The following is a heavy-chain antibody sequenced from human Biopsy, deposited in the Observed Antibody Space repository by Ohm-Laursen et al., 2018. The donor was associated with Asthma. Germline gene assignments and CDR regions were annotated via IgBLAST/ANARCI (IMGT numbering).Heavy chain of an antibody. Sequence: SLRLSCAASGFSFSNFAIHWVRQAPGKGLEWVGVISKDASTQDYADSVKGRFTMARGNSKNTLDLQMNSLREEDTAVYYCVRDGTYDAFDIWGQGTVVSVSS. D-gene: IGHD1-1*01. CDR2: ISKDASTQ. V-gene: IGHV3-30*01. CDR3: VRDGTYDAFDI. CDR1: GFSFSNFA. J-gene: IGHJ3*02.